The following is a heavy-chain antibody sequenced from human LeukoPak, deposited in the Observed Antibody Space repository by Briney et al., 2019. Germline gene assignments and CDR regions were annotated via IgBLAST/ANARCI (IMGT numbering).Heavy chain of an antibody. J-gene: IGHJ6*04. Sequence: KPSETLSLTCAVYGESFSGFYWSWFRQPPGKGLEWIGEINHDGTTNYNPSFKSRVIISVDTSKNQFSLKMSSMTAADTAVYYCARATGKVDVWGKGTTVTVSS. CDR2: INHDGTT. CDR3: ARATGKVDV. CDR1: GESFSGFY. V-gene: IGHV4-34*01. D-gene: IGHD3-9*01.